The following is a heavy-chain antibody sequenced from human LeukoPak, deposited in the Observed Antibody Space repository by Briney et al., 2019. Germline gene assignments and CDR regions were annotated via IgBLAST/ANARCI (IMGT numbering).Heavy chain of an antibody. CDR2: ISSSSSYI. CDR1: GFTFSSYS. CDR3: ARADRDGYNYGVLTYYYYYMDV. D-gene: IGHD5-24*01. V-gene: IGHV3-21*04. J-gene: IGHJ6*03. Sequence: GGSLRLSCAASGFTFSSYSMNWVRQAPGKGLEWFSSISSSSSYIYYADSVKGRFTISRDNAKNSLYMQMNSLRAEDTAVYYCARADRDGYNYGVLTYYYYYMDVWGKGTTVTVSS.